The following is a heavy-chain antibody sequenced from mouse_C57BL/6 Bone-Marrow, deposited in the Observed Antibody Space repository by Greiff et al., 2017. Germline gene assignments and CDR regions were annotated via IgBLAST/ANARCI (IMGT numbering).Heavy chain of an antibody. CDR2: LSSGSSTI. CDR1: GYTFSGYG. V-gene: IGHV5-17*01. CDR3: AKLVKYYAMDY. Sequence: EVKLVESGGGLVKPGGSLKLSCAASGYTFSGYGMHWVRQAPEKGLEWVAYLSSGSSTIYYTDTLKGRFTIARDNSKNTLFMQMTSLRSEDTAIYDCAKLVKYYAMDYWGQGTSVTVSS. J-gene: IGHJ4*01.